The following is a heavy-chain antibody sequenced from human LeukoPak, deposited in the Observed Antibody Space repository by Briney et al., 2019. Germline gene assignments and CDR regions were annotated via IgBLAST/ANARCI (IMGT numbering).Heavy chain of an antibody. V-gene: IGHV3-23*01. CDR2: GST. Sequence: GSTYYADSVKGRFTISRDNSKNTLYLQMNSLRAEDTAVYYCAKPGYYDSSGYYREDLAFDYWGQGTLVTVSS. D-gene: IGHD3-22*01. CDR3: AKPGYYDSSGYYREDLAFDY. J-gene: IGHJ4*02.